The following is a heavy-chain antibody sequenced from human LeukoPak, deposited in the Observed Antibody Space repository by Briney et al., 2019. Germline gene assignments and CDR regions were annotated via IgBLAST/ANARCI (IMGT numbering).Heavy chain of an antibody. CDR3: ARELGATGYFDY. Sequence: SVKVSCKASGGTFSSYAISWVRHAPGQGLEWMGGIIPIFGTANYAQKFQGRVTITTDESTSTAYMELSSLRSEDTAVYYCARELGATGYFDYWGQGTLVTVSS. CDR1: GGTFSSYA. V-gene: IGHV1-69*05. D-gene: IGHD1-26*01. J-gene: IGHJ4*02. CDR2: IIPIFGTA.